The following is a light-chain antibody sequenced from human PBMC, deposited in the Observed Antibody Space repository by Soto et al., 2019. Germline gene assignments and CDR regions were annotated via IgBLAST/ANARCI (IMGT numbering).Light chain of an antibody. J-gene: IGLJ2*01. CDR2: DVY. V-gene: IGLV2-14*01. CDR1: GSDIGYYDS. Sequence: QSVLTQPASVSGSPGQSITISCTGTGSDIGYYDSVSWYQRHPDKAPKLIIYDVYSRPSGVSNRFSGSKSGYTASLTISGLQPEDEADYSCSSLPSSDTHVLFGGGTKLTVL. CDR3: SSLPSSDTHVL.